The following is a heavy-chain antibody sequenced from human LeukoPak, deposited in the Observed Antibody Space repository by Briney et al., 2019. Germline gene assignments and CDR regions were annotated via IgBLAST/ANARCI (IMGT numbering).Heavy chain of an antibody. V-gene: IGHV3-30*02. D-gene: IGHD5-18*01. CDR2: IRYDGSNK. J-gene: IGHJ4*02. CDR1: GFTFSSYA. Sequence: GGSLRLSCAASGFTFSSYAMSWVRQAPGKGLEWVAFIRYDGSNKYYADSVKGRFTISRDNSKNTLYLQMNSLRAEDTAVYYCARGYSYVADFDYWGQGTLVTVSS. CDR3: ARGYSYVADFDY.